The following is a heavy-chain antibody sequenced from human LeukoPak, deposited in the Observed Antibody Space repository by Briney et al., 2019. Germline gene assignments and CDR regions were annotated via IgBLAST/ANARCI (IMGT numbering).Heavy chain of an antibody. CDR1: GYIFNDYF. J-gene: IGHJ5*02. D-gene: IGHD2-2*01. CDR3: AREAHCGSTSCHQDL. CDR2: INPNTCET. Sequence: ASVRVSCKASGYIFNDYFVHWVRQAPGLGLHWIVCINPNTCETIYALKFLVRVTMTSDTSITTAYMELTRLTFDDTAVYYCAREAHCGSTSCHQDLWGQGNLVTVSS. V-gene: IGHV1-2*02.